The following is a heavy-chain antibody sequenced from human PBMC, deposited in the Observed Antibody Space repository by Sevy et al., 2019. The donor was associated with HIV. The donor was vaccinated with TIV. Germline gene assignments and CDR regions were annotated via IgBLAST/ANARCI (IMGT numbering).Heavy chain of an antibody. J-gene: IGHJ6*03. V-gene: IGHV3-23*01. Sequence: GGSLRLSCAVSGFSFDSYGMTWVRQAPGKGLEWVSGISGSGTRTYYADSVKGRFIISRDNSKNTLYLQMNSLRSKDKAIYYRAKGGGGHYDPDEIGYYFYYYNMDVWGKGTTVTVSS. CDR1: GFSFDSYG. CDR3: AKGGGGHYDPDEIGYYFYYYNMDV. D-gene: IGHD3-22*01. CDR2: ISGSGTRT.